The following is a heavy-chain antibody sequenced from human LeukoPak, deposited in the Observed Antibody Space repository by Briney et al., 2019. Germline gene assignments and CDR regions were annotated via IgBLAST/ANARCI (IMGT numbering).Heavy chain of an antibody. Sequence: SETLSLTCAVSGWSFSGYYWSWIRQPPGKGLEWIGEINHSGSTNYNPSLKSRVTISVDTSKNQFSLKLSSVTAADTAVYYCARDTSSITMVRGVIILGLYGMDVWGQGTTVTVS. CDR1: GWSFSGYY. CDR3: ARDTSSITMVRGVIILGLYGMDV. D-gene: IGHD3-10*01. V-gene: IGHV4-34*01. CDR2: INHSGST. J-gene: IGHJ6*02.